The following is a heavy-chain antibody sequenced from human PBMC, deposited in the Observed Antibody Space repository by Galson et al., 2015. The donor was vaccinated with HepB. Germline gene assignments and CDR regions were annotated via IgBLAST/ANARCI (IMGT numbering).Heavy chain of an antibody. CDR1: GFTFSNDG. J-gene: IGHJ5*02. D-gene: IGHD3-10*01. CDR3: TTDEKYYGSGCVFDP. Sequence: SLRLSCAASGFTFSNDGMNWVRQAPGKGLEWVGRIKSKTGGGTTDYSAPVKGRFTSSRDETKNTLYLQMNSLKTEDTAVYYCTTDEKYYGSGCVFDPWGQGTLGTVSS. V-gene: IGHV3-15*07. CDR2: IKSKTGGGTT.